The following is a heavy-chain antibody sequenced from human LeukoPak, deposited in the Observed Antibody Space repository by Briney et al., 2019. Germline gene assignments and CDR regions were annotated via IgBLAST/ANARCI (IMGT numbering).Heavy chain of an antibody. D-gene: IGHD3-22*01. V-gene: IGHV4-34*01. CDR2: INHSGST. CDR3: ARLYDSSGYGGWFDP. J-gene: IGHJ5*02. CDR1: GGSFSGYY. Sequence: PSETLSLTCAVYGGSFSGYYWSWIRQPPGKGLEWIGEINHSGSTNYNPSLQSRLTISVDTSQNQFSLQLTSVTAADTAVYYCARLYDSSGYGGWFDPWGQGTLVTVSS.